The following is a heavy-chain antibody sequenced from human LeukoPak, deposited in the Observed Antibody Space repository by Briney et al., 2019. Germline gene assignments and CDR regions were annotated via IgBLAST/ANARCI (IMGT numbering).Heavy chain of an antibody. Sequence: PGGSLRLSCAPSGFTLDAYAVHRVPRAPGPGLGCVSGIGWTSGVIGYEDSLKGRFTISRENAKNSLYLQMNSLRAEDTALYYCAKDEDSSGWYYFVYWGQGTLVTVSS. CDR2: IGWTSGVI. V-gene: IGHV3-9*01. CDR3: AKDEDSSGWYYFVY. CDR1: GFTLDAYA. J-gene: IGHJ4*02. D-gene: IGHD6-19*01.